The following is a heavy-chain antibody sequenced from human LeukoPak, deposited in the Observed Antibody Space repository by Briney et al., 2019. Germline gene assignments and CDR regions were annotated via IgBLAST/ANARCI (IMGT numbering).Heavy chain of an antibody. J-gene: IGHJ4*02. CDR1: GFTFSSYA. CDR2: ISGSGGST. D-gene: IGHD7-27*01. V-gene: IGHV3-23*01. CDR3: AKFPLGTLLLLAAKGDNYFDY. Sequence: GGSLRLSCAASGFTFSSYAMTWVRQAPGKGLEWVSAISGSGGSTYYADSVKGRFTISRDNSKNTLYPQMNSLRAEDTAVYYCAKFPLGTLLLLAAKGDNYFDYWGQGTLVTVSS.